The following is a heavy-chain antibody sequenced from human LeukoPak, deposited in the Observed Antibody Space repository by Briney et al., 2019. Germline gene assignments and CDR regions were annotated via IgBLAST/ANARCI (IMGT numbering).Heavy chain of an antibody. J-gene: IGHJ4*02. CDR1: GGSISSYY. CDR2: LYTSGST. D-gene: IGHD3-22*01. V-gene: IGHV4-4*07. Sequence: PSETLPLTCTVSGGSISSYYWSWIRQPAGKGLEWIGRLYTSGSTNYNPSLKSRVTMSVDTSKNQFSLKLTSMTAADTAVYYCARGGSSGYYYGWGQGTLVTVSS. CDR3: ARGGSSGYYYG.